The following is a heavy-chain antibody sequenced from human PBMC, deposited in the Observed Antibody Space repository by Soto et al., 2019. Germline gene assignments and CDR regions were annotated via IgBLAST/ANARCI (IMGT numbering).Heavy chain of an antibody. CDR2: ISYDGSNK. J-gene: IGHJ4*02. Sequence: QVQLVESGGGVVQPGRSLRLSCAASGFTFSSYAMHWVRQAPGKGLEWVAVISYDGSNKYYADSVKGRFTISRDNSKNTLYLQMNSLRAEDTAVYYCARAGHYYGSGKSDYWGQGTLVTVSS. CDR1: GFTFSSYA. D-gene: IGHD3-10*01. CDR3: ARAGHYYGSGKSDY. V-gene: IGHV3-30-3*01.